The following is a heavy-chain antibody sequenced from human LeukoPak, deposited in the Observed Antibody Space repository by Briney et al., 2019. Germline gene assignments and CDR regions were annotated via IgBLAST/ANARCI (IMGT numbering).Heavy chain of an antibody. D-gene: IGHD4-17*01. J-gene: IGHJ4*02. Sequence: ASVKVSFKASGYTFTSYTISWVRQAPGQGLEWMGWISAYNGNTNYAQNLQGRVALTTDTSTTTAYMELRSLRSDDTAVYYCARGEETTVTTMDYWGQGTLVTVSS. CDR1: GYTFTSYT. V-gene: IGHV1-18*01. CDR2: ISAYNGNT. CDR3: ARGEETTVTTMDY.